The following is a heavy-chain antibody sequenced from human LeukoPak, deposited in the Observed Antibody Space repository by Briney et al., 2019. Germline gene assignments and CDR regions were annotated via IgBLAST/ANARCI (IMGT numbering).Heavy chain of an antibody. Sequence: GGSLRLSCAASGFTFSPYTMNWVRQAPGKGLEWVSTISSSGTYIYYADSVKGRFTISRDNAKNSLYLQMNSLRAEDTAVYYCARDQECYYYMDVWGKGTTVTISS. J-gene: IGHJ6*03. D-gene: IGHD3-3*01. V-gene: IGHV3-21*01. CDR2: ISSSGTYI. CDR1: GFTFSPYT. CDR3: ARDQECYYYMDV.